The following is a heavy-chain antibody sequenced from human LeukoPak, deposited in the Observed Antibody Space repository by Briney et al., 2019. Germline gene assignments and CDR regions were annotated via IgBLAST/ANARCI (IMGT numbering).Heavy chain of an antibody. J-gene: IGHJ4*02. CDR1: GYTFTGYY. V-gene: IGHV1-2*02. D-gene: IGHD2-15*01. Sequence: GASVKVSCKASGYTFTGYYMHWVRQAPGQGLEWMGWINPNSGGTNYAQKFQRRVTMTRDTSISTAYMELSRLRSDDTAVYYCARAGGYCSGGSCYWDYFDYWGQGTLVTVSS. CDR2: INPNSGGT. CDR3: ARAGGYCSGGSCYWDYFDY.